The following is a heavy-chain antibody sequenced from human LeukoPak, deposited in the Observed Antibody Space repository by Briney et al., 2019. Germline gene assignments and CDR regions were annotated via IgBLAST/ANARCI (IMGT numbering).Heavy chain of an antibody. V-gene: IGHV3-23*01. Sequence: PGGSPRLSCAASGFTFSRYAMSWVRQAPGKGLEWVSAISGNGGSTYYADSVKGRFTISRDNSKNTLYLQMNTLRAEDTALYYCAKEALDSGGLDYWGQGTLVTVSS. CDR2: ISGNGGST. CDR3: AKEALDSGGLDY. D-gene: IGHD2-15*01. J-gene: IGHJ4*02. CDR1: GFTFSRYA.